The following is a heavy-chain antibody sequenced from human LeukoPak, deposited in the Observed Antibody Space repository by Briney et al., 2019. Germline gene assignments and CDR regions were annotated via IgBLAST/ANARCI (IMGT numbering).Heavy chain of an antibody. V-gene: IGHV3-11*01. Sequence: PGVSLRLSCAASGFTFTDYYMSWIRQAPGKGLEWVSYISISSTTIYYADSVKGRFTISRDNSKNTLYLQMNSLRAEDTAVYYCAKDGYSFDYWGQGTLVTVSS. CDR3: AKDGYSFDY. CDR2: ISISSTTI. CDR1: GFTFTDYY. D-gene: IGHD2-21*01. J-gene: IGHJ4*02.